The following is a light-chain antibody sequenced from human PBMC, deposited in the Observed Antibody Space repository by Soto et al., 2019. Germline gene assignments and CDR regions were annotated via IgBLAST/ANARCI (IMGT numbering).Light chain of an antibody. Sequence: EIVMPQSPAPLSVSPGARATLSCRASQSVSSNLAWYPQKPGQAPRLLIYGASTSATGIPARFSGSGSGTEVTLTISSLQSEDFAVYYCQQYNNWPPWTVGQGTKVGIK. J-gene: IGKJ1*01. CDR2: GAS. V-gene: IGKV3-15*01. CDR3: QQYNNWPPWT. CDR1: QSVSSN.